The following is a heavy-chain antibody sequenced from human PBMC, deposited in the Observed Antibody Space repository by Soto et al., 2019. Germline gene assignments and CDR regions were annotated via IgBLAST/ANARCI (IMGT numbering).Heavy chain of an antibody. CDR2: INSDGSST. CDR1: GFTFSSYW. D-gene: IGHD6-13*01. Sequence: GGSLRLSCAASGFTFSSYWMHWVRQAPGKGLVWVSRINSDGSSTSYADSVKGRFTISRDNAKNTLYLQMNSLRAEDTAVYYCERALYSSRWDDYFENWGQGTPVTVSS. CDR3: ERALYSSRWDDYFEN. V-gene: IGHV3-74*01. J-gene: IGHJ4*02.